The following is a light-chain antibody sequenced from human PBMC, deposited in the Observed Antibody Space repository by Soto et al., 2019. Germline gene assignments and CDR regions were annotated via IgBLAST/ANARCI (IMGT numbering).Light chain of an antibody. CDR2: GAS. Sequence: EIMLTQSPGTLSLSPGERATLSCWASQSVSSSYLAWYQQKPGQAPKLLIFGASIRATDIPDRFSGSGSGTDFTLTISRLEPEDFAVYYCQQYGSSPGTFGQGTKVDIK. V-gene: IGKV3-20*01. CDR3: QQYGSSPGT. CDR1: QSVSSSY. J-gene: IGKJ1*01.